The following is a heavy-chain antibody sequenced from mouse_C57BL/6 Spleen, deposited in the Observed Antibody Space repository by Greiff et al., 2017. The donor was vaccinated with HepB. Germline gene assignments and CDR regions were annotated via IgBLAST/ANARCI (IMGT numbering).Heavy chain of an antibody. J-gene: IGHJ4*01. D-gene: IGHD2-3*01. Sequence: QVQLQQPGAELVRPGTSVKLSCKASGYTFTSYWMHWVKQRPGQGLEWIGVIDPSDSYTNYNQKFKGKATLTVDTSSSTAYMQLSSLTSEDSAVYYCVDGYYGSAMDYGGQGTSVTVSS. V-gene: IGHV1-59*01. CDR3: VDGYYGSAMDY. CDR2: IDPSDSYT. CDR1: GYTFTSYW.